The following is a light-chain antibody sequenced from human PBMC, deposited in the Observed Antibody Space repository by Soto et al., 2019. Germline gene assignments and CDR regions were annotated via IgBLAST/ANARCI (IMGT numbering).Light chain of an antibody. Sequence: DIEITQSPSTLSASVGDRVTITCRASQSVSGSLAWYQQKSGRPPKVLIYKASTLKSGVPSRFSGSGSGTEFTLTISSLQPDDFATYYCQHYNSYSEAFGQGTKVELK. V-gene: IGKV1-5*03. CDR3: QHYNSYSEA. J-gene: IGKJ1*01. CDR1: QSVSGS. CDR2: KAS.